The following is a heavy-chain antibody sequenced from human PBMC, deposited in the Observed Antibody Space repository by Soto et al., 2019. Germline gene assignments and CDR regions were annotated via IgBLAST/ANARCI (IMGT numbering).Heavy chain of an antibody. Sequence: QVQLQESGPGLVKASQTLSLTCNVSGGSISSGGYYWTWIRQHPGKGLEWIGNIHHSGSTFYNPALKRRVSISVDTSKNQSSLKLSSVTAADTAVYFCVRGVLSWGQGTLVTVSS. CDR3: VRGVLS. D-gene: IGHD3-10*01. CDR1: GGSISSGGYY. CDR2: IHHSGST. J-gene: IGHJ1*01. V-gene: IGHV4-31*03.